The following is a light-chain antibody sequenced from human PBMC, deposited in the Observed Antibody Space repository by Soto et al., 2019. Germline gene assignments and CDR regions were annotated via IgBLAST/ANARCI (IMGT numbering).Light chain of an antibody. CDR2: AAS. J-gene: IGKJ2*02. Sequence: EIVLTQSPATLSLSPGERATLSCRASQSVDNYLAWYQQKPGQAPRLLIYAASKRATGIPGRFSGSGSVTDFTLTISSLEPEDFAVYYCQHRREWPRTFGQGTKLDIK. CDR1: QSVDNY. V-gene: IGKV3-11*01. CDR3: QHRREWPRT.